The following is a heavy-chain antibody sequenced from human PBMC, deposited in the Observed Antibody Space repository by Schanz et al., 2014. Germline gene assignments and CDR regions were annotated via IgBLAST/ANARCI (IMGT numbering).Heavy chain of an antibody. CDR1: GFTFRGYA. Sequence: EVQLLESGGGLVQPGGSLRLSCAASGFTFRGYAMSWVRQAPGRGLEWVSYISGSSRTIYYADSMKGRFTVSRDNAENALYLQMNSLRAEDTAVYYCANNWNLDYWGQGTLVTVSS. D-gene: IGHD1-20*01. CDR3: ANNWNLDY. CDR2: ISGSSRTI. J-gene: IGHJ4*02. V-gene: IGHV3-48*01.